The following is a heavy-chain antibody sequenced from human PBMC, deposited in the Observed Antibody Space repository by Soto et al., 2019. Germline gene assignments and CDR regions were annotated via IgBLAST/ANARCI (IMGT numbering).Heavy chain of an antibody. CDR3: ARAETQDY. CDR2: IIPILGIA. V-gene: IGHV1-69*02. CDR1: GGTFRSYT. J-gene: IGHJ4*02. Sequence: QVQLVQSGAEVKKPGSSVKVSCKASGGTFRSYTIRWVRQAPGQGLEWMGRIIPILGIANDAQKFQGRVTITADKSTSTAYMELSSLRSEDTAVYYCARAETQDYWGQGTLVTVSS.